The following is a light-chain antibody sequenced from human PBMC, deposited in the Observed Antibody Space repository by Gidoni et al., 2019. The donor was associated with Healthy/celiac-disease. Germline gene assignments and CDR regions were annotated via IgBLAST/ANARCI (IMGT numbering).Light chain of an antibody. CDR3: QVWDSSSDPVV. CDR1: NIGSKS. J-gene: IGLJ2*01. V-gene: IGLV3-21*04. CDR2: DDS. Sequence: SYVLTQPPSVSLAPGKTARITCGGNNIGSKSVQWYQQKPGQAPVLVIYDDSDRPSGIPERFSGSNSGNTATLTISRVEAGDEADYYCQVWDSSSDPVVFGGGTKLTVL.